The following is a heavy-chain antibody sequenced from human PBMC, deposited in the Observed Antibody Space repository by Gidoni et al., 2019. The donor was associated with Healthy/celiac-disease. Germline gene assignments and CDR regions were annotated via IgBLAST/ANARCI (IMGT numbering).Heavy chain of an antibody. CDR3: ARQLVEPQQLDY. Sequence: STYYNPSLKSRVTISVDTSKNQFSLKLSSVTAADTAVYYCARQLVEPQQLDYWGQGTLVTVSS. J-gene: IGHJ4*02. D-gene: IGHD6-13*01. V-gene: IGHV4-39*01. CDR2: ST.